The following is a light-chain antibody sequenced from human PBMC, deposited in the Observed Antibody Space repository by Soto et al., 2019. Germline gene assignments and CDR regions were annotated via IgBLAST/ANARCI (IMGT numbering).Light chain of an antibody. V-gene: IGKV2-30*01. J-gene: IGKJ1*01. Sequence: DVVMTQSPLFLPVTLGQPASISCRSSQGLVYGDGNIYLNWFQQRPGQSPRRLIYWVSNRDSGVPDRFSGSGSGSDFTLKISRVEAEDVGLYYCMQGTHWPWTFGQGTKVDIK. CDR2: WVS. CDR3: MQGTHWPWT. CDR1: QGLVYGDGNIY.